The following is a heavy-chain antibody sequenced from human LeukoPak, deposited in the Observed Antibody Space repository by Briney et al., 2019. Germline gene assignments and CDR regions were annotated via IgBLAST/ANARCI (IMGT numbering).Heavy chain of an antibody. D-gene: IGHD6-19*01. CDR3: ARDSSGFDY. CDR2: IYYSGST. V-gene: IGHV4-59*01. CDR1: GGSISSYY. J-gene: IGHJ4*02. Sequence: SETLSLTCTVSGGSISSYYWSWIRQPPGKGLEWIGYIYYSGSTNYNPSLESRVTISVDTSKNQFSLKLSSVTAADTAVYYCARDSSGFDYWGQGTLVTVSS.